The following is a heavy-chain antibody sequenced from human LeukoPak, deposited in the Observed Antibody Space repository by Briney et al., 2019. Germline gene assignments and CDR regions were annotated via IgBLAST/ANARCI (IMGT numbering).Heavy chain of an antibody. CDR1: GGSISSGSYY. CDR2: IYTSGST. D-gene: IGHD2-15*01. CDR3: ARGTPRVVVAATYGMDV. J-gene: IGHJ6*02. Sequence: SETLSLICTVSGGSISSGSYYWSWIRQPAGKGLEWIGRIYTSGSTNYNPSLKSRVTISVDTSKNQFSPKLSSVTAADTAVYYCARGTPRVVVAATYGMDVWGQGTTVTVSS. V-gene: IGHV4-61*02.